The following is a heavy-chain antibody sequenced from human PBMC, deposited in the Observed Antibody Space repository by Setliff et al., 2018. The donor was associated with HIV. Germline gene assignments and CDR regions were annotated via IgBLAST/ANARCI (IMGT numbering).Heavy chain of an antibody. CDR1: GGSISSHY. CDR3: ARGPSGTYYREFDF. J-gene: IGHJ4*02. Sequence: KLRKTLSLTCTVSGGSISSHYWSWIRQPPGKGLEWIGYIFYIGSTNYNPSLKSRVTISLDTSKNQFSLKLSSVTAADTAVYYCARGPSGTYYREFDFWGQGTLVTVSS. D-gene: IGHD1-26*01. CDR2: IFYIGST. V-gene: IGHV4-59*11.